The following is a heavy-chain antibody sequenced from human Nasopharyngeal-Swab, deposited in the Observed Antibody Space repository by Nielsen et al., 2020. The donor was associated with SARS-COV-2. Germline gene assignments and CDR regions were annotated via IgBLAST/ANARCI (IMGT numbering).Heavy chain of an antibody. Sequence: ASVKVSCKASGYTFTSYGISWVRQAPGQGLEWMGWISAYNGNTNYAQKLQGRVTMATDTSTSTAYMELRSLRSDDTAEYYCARDTYDFWIKLYYYYYYGMDVWGQGTTVTVSS. V-gene: IGHV1-18*01. CDR3: ARDTYDFWIKLYYYYYYGMDV. J-gene: IGHJ6*02. CDR2: ISAYNGNT. CDR1: GYTFTSYG. D-gene: IGHD3-3*01.